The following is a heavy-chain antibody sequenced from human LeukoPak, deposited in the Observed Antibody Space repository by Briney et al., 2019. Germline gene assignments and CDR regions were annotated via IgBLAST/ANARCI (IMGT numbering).Heavy chain of an antibody. D-gene: IGHD2-15*01. Sequence: GGSLRLSCAASGFTFTTYAMSWVRQAPGKGLEWVSAVSGSGTTTYYADSVKSRFTISRDNSKNTVYLQMNSLRAEDTAVYYCAIWLCSGGSCYWWFDPWGQGTLVTVSS. CDR3: AIWLCSGGSCYWWFDP. CDR2: VSGSGTTT. CDR1: GFTFTTYA. J-gene: IGHJ5*02. V-gene: IGHV3-23*01.